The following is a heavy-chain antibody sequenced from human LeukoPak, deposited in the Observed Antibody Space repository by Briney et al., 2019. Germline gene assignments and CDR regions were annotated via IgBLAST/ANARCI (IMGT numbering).Heavy chain of an antibody. CDR2: IYYSGST. CDR3: ARDLTDYYDSSGYYMSGWFDP. V-gene: IGHV4-59*01. CDR1: GGSISSYY. J-gene: IGHJ5*02. D-gene: IGHD3-22*01. Sequence: PSETLSLTCTVSGGSISSYYWSWIRQPPGKGLEWIGYIYYSGSTNYNPSLKSRVTISVDTPKNQFSLKLSSVTAADTAVYYCARDLTDYYDSSGYYMSGWFDPWGQGTLVTVSS.